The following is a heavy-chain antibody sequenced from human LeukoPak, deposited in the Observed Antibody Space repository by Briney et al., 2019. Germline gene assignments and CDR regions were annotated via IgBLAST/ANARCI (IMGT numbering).Heavy chain of an antibody. CDR1: GGSISGGDYH. CDR2: IHYSGST. J-gene: IGHJ4*02. V-gene: IGHV4-30-4*01. CDR3: ARVKKNSDYDPIDY. Sequence: SQTLSLTCTVSGGSISGGDYHWSWVRQPPGKGLEWIGYIHYSGSTYYKPSLKSQFTISIDTSNNQFSLKLRSVTAADTAVYYCARVKKNSDYDPIDYWGPGTLVTVSS. D-gene: IGHD5-12*01.